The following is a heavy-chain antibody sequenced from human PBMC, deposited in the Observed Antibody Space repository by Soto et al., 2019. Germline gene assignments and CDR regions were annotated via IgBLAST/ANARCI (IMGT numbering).Heavy chain of an antibody. D-gene: IGHD1-26*01. CDR2: IKQDGSEK. J-gene: IGHJ4*01. CDR3: ARHRVVGAAVDY. CDR1: GFTFSDYW. V-gene: IGHV3-7*05. Sequence: GSLRLSCAASGFTFSDYWMTWVRQAPGKGLEWVANIKQDGSEKYYVASVRGRFTISRDNAKSSVYLQMNSLGTEDTALYYCARHRVVGAAVDYWGHGTLVTVSS.